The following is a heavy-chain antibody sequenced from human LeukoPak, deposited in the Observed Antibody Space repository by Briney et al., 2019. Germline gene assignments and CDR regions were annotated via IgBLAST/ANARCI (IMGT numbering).Heavy chain of an antibody. CDR2: IHDSGST. Sequence: SETLSLTCTVSGGTISSYYWNWIRQPPGKGLEWIGYIHDSGSTKYNPSLKSRVAISVDTSKNQFSLKLSSVTAADTAVYYCASRYYSGWAFDYWGQGTLVTVSS. V-gene: IGHV4-59*08. J-gene: IGHJ4*02. D-gene: IGHD6-19*01. CDR1: GGTISSYY. CDR3: ASRYYSGWAFDY.